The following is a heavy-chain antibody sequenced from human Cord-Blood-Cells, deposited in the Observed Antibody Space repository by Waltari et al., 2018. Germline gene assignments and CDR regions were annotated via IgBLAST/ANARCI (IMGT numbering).Heavy chain of an antibody. V-gene: IGHV4-34*01. CDR1: GGSFSGYY. Sequence: QVQLQQWGAGLLKPSETLSLTCAVYGGSFSGYYGSWIRQPPGKGLEWIGEITHSGSTNNTPSLKSRVTISVDTSKNQFSLKLSSVTAADTAVYYCAREGSYGSGSYFDYWGQGTLVTVSS. CDR3: AREGSYGSGSYFDY. D-gene: IGHD3-10*01. CDR2: ITHSGST. J-gene: IGHJ4*02.